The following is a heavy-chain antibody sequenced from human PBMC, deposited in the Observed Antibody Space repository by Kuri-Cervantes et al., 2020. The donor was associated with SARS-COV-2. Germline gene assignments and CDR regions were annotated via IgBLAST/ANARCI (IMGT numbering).Heavy chain of an antibody. V-gene: IGHV3-48*01. D-gene: IGHD5-12*01. Sequence: ETLSLTCAASGFTFRSSHMNWVRQAPGKGLEWISSISDWSLNIYYADSVKGRFNISRDNAKNSLFLQMNSLRAEDTAVYYCTRDRRRYSGDTSHFYMDVWGTGTTVTVSS. CDR2: ISDWSLNI. CDR3: TRDRRRYSGDTSHFYMDV. J-gene: IGHJ6*03. CDR1: GFTFRSSH.